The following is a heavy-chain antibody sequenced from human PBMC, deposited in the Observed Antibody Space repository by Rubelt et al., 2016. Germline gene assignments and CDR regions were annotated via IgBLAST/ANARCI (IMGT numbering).Heavy chain of an antibody. V-gene: IGHV4-39*07. CDR3: ARAPIAAATGNAFDI. J-gene: IGHJ3*02. Sequence: QVQLQESGPGLVKPSETLSLTCTVSGGSISSSSYYWGWIRQPPGKGLEWIGSIYYSGSTYYNPSLKSRVTISVDTSKNQFSLKLSSVTAADTAVYYCARAPIAAATGNAFDIWGQGTMVTVSS. CDR1: GGSISSSSYY. D-gene: IGHD6-13*01. CDR2: IYYSGST.